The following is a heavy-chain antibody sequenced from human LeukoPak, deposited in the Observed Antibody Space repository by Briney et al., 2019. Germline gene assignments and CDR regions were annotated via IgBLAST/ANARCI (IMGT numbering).Heavy chain of an antibody. CDR3: ATIANARSHP. CDR1: GFTFSSYS. D-gene: IGHD6-13*01. Sequence: GGSLRLSCAASGFTFSSYSTNWVRQAPGKGLEWVSSISSSSSYIYYADSVKGRFTISRDNAKNSLYLQMNSLRAEDTAVYYCATIANARSHPWGQGTLVTVSS. J-gene: IGHJ5*02. V-gene: IGHV3-21*01. CDR2: ISSSSSYI.